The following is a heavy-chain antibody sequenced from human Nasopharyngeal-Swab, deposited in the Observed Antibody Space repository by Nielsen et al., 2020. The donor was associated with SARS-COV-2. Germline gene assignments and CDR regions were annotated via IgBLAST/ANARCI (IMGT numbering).Heavy chain of an antibody. Sequence: VRQMPGKGLEWMGIINPSGGSTSYAQKFQGRVTMTRDTSTSTVYMELSSLRSEDTAVYYCARDYSSHRAFDYWGQGTLVTVSS. D-gene: IGHD6-13*01. V-gene: IGHV1-46*01. J-gene: IGHJ4*02. CDR3: ARDYSSHRAFDY. CDR2: INPSGGST.